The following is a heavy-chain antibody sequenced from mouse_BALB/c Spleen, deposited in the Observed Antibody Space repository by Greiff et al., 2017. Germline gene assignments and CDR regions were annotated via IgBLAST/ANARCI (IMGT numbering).Heavy chain of an antibody. V-gene: IGHV5-6-5*01. CDR1: GFTFSSYA. D-gene: IGHD2-4*01. CDR3: ARRIYDNDRAVDD. Sequence: EVKLVESGGGLVKPGGSLKISCAASGFTFSSYAMSWVRQTPEKSLEWVAFISSGGSTYYPDSVKGRFTISRDNARNILYLQMSSLRSEDTAMYYCARRIYDNDRAVDDWGQGTSVTVSS. CDR2: ISSGGST. J-gene: IGHJ4*01.